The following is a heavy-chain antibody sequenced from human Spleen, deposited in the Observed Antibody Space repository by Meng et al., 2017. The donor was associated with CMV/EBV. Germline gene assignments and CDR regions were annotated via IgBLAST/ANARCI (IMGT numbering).Heavy chain of an antibody. Sequence: GESLKISCAASGFNFNGYSMNWVRQAPGKGLEWVSYISISSTTTYYADSVKGRFTISRDDAKNSLYLQMNSLRAEDTALYYCARDKLRFLEWLLDYYGMDVWGQGTTVTVSS. V-gene: IGHV3-48*04. CDR1: GFNFNGYS. CDR3: ARDKLRFLEWLLDYYGMDV. D-gene: IGHD3-3*01. CDR2: ISISSTTT. J-gene: IGHJ6*02.